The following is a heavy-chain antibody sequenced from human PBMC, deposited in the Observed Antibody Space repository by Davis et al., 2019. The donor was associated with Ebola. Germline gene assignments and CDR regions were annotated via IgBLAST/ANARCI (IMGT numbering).Heavy chain of an antibody. CDR1: GGSISSGGYY. J-gene: IGHJ6*02. V-gene: IGHV4-31*03. CDR3: ARDRARMDYYYYYGMDV. D-gene: IGHD2-8*01. CDR2: IYYSGST. Sequence: PSETLSLTCTVSGGSISSGGYYWSWIRQHPGKGLEWIGYIYYSGSTYYNPSLKSRVTISVDTSKNQFSLKLSSVTAADTAVYYCARDRARMDYYYYYGMDVWGQGTTVTVSS.